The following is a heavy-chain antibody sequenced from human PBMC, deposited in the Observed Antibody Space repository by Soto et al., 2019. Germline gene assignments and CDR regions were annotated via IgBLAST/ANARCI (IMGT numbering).Heavy chain of an antibody. V-gene: IGHV3-23*01. Sequence: GGSLRLSCAVSGFTVSSYGMTWVRQTPGKGLEWVSSLSGSSASKYYADSVKVRFTISRDNSKNTLYLQMNSLRADDTAIYYCARASGGTYAYFDYWGQGTLVTVSS. CDR3: ARASGGTYAYFDY. J-gene: IGHJ4*02. CDR1: GFTVSSYG. CDR2: LSGSSASK. D-gene: IGHD1-26*01.